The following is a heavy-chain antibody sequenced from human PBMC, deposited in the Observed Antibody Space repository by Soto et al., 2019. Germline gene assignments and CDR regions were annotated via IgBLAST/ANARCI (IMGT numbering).Heavy chain of an antibody. CDR1: GFTFSSYG. CDR2: ISYDGSNK. Sequence: LRLSCAASGFTFSSYGMHWVRQAPGKGLEWVAVISYDGSNKYYADSVKGRFTISRDNSKNTLYLQMNSLRAEDTAVYYCAKTRAPGGYYGMDVWGQGTTVTVSS. J-gene: IGHJ6*02. CDR3: AKTRAPGGYYGMDV. V-gene: IGHV3-30*18.